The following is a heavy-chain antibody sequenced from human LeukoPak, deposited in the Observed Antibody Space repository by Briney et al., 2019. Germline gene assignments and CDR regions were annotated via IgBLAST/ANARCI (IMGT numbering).Heavy chain of an antibody. J-gene: IGHJ4*02. V-gene: IGHV3-53*01. CDR1: GFTVSSNY. CDR3: AKGQGGWLVSYFDY. CDR2: IYSGDNT. D-gene: IGHD3-3*01. Sequence: GGSLRLSCAASGFTVSSNYMSWVRQAPGKGLERVSIIYSGDNTDYADSLKGRFTISRDNPKNTLYLQMNSLRAEDTAVYYCAKGQGGWLVSYFDYWGQGSLVTVSS.